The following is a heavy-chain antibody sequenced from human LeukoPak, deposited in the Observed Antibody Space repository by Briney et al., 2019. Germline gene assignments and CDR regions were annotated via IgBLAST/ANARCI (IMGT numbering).Heavy chain of an antibody. D-gene: IGHD2-8*01. CDR3: ARDYDGVRDHW. CDR2: IKEAGSEK. V-gene: IGHV3-7*04. J-gene: IGHJ4*02. Sequence: GGSLRLSCEASGFTFSNYWMSWVRQAPGKGLEGLANIKEAGSEKYYADSVKGRFTISRDNAKNSLYLQMSYLRAEDSAVYYCARDYDGVRDHWWGQGTLVTVSS. CDR1: GFTFSNYW.